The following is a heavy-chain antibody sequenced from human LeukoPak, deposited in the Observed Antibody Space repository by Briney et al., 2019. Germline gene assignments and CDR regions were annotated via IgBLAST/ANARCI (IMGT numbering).Heavy chain of an antibody. D-gene: IGHD6-19*01. Sequence: GGSLRLSCAASGFTFSSYAMSWVRQAPGKGLEWVSAISGSGGSTYYADSVKGRFTISRDNSKNTLYLQMNSLRAEDTAVYYCAKGRYSSGWYIGDYFDYWGQGTLVTVSS. J-gene: IGHJ4*02. CDR3: AKGRYSSGWYIGDYFDY. CDR1: GFTFSSYA. CDR2: ISGSGGST. V-gene: IGHV3-23*01.